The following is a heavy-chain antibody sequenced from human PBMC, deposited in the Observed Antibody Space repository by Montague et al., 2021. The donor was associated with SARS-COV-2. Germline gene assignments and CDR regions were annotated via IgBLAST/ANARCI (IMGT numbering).Heavy chain of an antibody. D-gene: IGHD4-17*01. Sequence: TLSLTYTVSGGSISSSYFYWSWIRQPAGKGLEWIGLIYPGGXTXYXXXXKSRVTISVDTSKNQFSLKLSSVTAADTAVYYCASVYTVTYYFDYWGRGTLVTVSS. CDR3: ASVYTVTYYFDY. V-gene: IGHV4-61*02. CDR1: GGSISSSYFY. CDR2: IYPGGXT. J-gene: IGHJ4*02.